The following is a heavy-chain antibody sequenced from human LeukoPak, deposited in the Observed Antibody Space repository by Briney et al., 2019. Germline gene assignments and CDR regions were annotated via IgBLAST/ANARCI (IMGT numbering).Heavy chain of an antibody. CDR2: IYANGIT. Sequence: SETLSLTCTVSGGSIFSYYWNWIRQSPGKGLEWVGYIYANGITTYNPSLRSRGSITIDTSRNQFSLRLTSVTAADTATFYCSGRAYYDSSGYKPTAGYFDLWGRGTLDTVSS. V-gene: IGHV4-4*08. J-gene: IGHJ2*01. CDR3: SGRAYYDSSGYKPTAGYFDL. D-gene: IGHD3-22*01. CDR1: GGSIFSYY.